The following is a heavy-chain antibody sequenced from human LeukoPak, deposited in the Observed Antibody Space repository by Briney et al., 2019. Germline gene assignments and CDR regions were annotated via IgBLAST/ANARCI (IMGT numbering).Heavy chain of an antibody. CDR2: ISYDGSNK. CDR1: GFTFSSYS. D-gene: IGHD3-10*01. J-gene: IGHJ5*02. Sequence: QTGGSLRLSCAASGFTFSSYSMNWVRQAPGKGLEWVAVISYDGSNKYYADSVKGRFTISRDNSKNTLYLQMNSLTAEDTAVYYCARDGSGTYIMGGWFDPWGQGTLVTVSS. CDR3: ARDGSGTYIMGGWFDP. V-gene: IGHV3-30*03.